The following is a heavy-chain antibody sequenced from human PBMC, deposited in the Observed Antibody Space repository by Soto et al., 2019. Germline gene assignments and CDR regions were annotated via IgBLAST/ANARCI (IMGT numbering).Heavy chain of an antibody. CDR1: GGSFSGYY. CDR2: INHSGST. D-gene: IGHD6-19*01. V-gene: IGHV4-34*01. CDR3: ARGQSQWLVRRGSWYFDY. J-gene: IGHJ4*02. Sequence: SETLSLTCAVYGGSFSGYYWSWIRQPPGKGLEWIGEINHSGSTNYNPAFKSRVTISVDTSKNQFSLKLSSVTAADTAVYYCARGQSQWLVRRGSWYFDYWGQGTLVTVSS.